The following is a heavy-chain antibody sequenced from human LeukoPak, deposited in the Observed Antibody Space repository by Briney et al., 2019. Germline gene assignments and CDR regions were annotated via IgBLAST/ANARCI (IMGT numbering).Heavy chain of an antibody. CDR2: INYSGVT. V-gene: IGHV4-30-2*06. CDR3: TRRVAVTGTPKAYFDY. D-gene: IGHD6-19*01. CDR1: GGSSSNGGYS. J-gene: IGHJ4*02. Sequence: SQTLSLTCTASGGSSSNGGYSWNWIRQYPGKGLEWIGYINYSGVTYYNPSLRSRVAISLDTSKNQFSLKLNSVTTADTAVYFCTRRVAVTGTPKAYFDYWGQGILVTVSS.